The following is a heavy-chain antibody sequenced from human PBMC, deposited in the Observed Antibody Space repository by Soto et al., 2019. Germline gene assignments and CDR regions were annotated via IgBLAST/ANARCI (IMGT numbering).Heavy chain of an antibody. D-gene: IGHD5-12*01. J-gene: IGHJ4*02. V-gene: IGHV1-8*01. CDR3: AGGPLDGYHFDY. CDR2: MNPNSGNT. CDR1: GYTFTSYD. Sequence: QVPLVQSGAEVKKPGASVKVSCKASGYTFTSYDINWVRQATGQGLEWMGWMNPNSGNTGYAQKFQGRVTMTRNTSISTAYMELSSLRSEATAVYYCAGGPLDGYHFDYWGQGTLVTVSS.